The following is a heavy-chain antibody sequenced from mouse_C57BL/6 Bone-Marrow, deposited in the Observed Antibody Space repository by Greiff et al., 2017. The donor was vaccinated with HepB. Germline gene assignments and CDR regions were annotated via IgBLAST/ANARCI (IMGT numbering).Heavy chain of an antibody. Sequence: EVKVVESEGGLVQPGSSMKLSCTASGFTFSDYYMAWVRQVPEKGLEWVANINYDGSSTYYLDSLKSRFIISRDNAKNILYLQMSSLKSEDTATYYCARAGVYYDSSYDYAMDYWGQGTSVTVSS. D-gene: IGHD1-1*01. CDR1: GFTFSDYY. CDR3: ARAGVYYDSSYDYAMDY. CDR2: INYDGSST. J-gene: IGHJ4*01. V-gene: IGHV5-16*01.